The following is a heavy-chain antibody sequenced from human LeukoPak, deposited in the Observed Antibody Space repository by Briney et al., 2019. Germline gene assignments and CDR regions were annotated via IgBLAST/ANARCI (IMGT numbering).Heavy chain of an antibody. CDR1: GYTFTGYY. D-gene: IGHD2-15*01. CDR2: INPNSGGT. Sequence: VASVTVSCKASGYTFTGYYIHWVRQAPGQGLEWMGWINPNSGGTNYAQKFQGRVTITSRTSISTAYMELSRLRSDDTAVYYCAREGYGYCSGGSCYPDYWGQGTLVTVSS. J-gene: IGHJ4*02. V-gene: IGHV1-2*02. CDR3: AREGYGYCSGGSCYPDY.